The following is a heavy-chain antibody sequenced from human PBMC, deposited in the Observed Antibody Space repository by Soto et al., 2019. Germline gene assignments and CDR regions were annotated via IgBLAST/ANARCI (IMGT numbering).Heavy chain of an antibody. CDR2: IYYSGST. CDR1: GGSISSGGYY. CDR3: ARALRYCSSTRCSSLDY. V-gene: IGHV4-31*03. D-gene: IGHD2-2*01. Sequence: SETLSHTCTVSGGSISSGGYYWSWIRQHPGKGLEWIGYIYYSGSTYYNPSLKSRVTISVDTSKNQFSLKLSSVTAADTAVYYCARALRYCSSTRCSSLDYWGQGTLVTVSS. J-gene: IGHJ4*02.